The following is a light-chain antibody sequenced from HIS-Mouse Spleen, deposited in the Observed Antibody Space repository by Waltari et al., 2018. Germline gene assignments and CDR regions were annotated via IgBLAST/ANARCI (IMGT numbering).Light chain of an antibody. CDR3: CSYAGSSTWV. Sequence: QSALTQPASVSGSPGQSNTISCTRTSSDVGSDNLVSWYQQHPVKAPKLMIYEGSKRPSGVSNLFSASTSGNTASLTISGLQAEDEADYYCCSYAGSSTWVFGGGTKLTVL. J-gene: IGLJ3*02. V-gene: IGLV2-23*01. CDR1: SSDVGSDNL. CDR2: EGS.